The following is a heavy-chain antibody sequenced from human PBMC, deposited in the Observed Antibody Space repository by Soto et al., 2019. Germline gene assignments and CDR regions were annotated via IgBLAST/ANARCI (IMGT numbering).Heavy chain of an antibody. V-gene: IGHV4-34*01. D-gene: IGHD3-10*01. CDR3: ERAGIVRAVYYGMDV. CDR1: GGSFSGYY. J-gene: IGHJ6*02. CDR2: INHSGST. Sequence: SETLSLTCAVYGGSFSGYYWSWIRQPPGKGLEWIGEINHSGSTNYNPSLKSRVTISVDTSKNQFSLKLSSVTAADTAVYYCERAGIVRAVYYGMDVWGQGTTVTVSS.